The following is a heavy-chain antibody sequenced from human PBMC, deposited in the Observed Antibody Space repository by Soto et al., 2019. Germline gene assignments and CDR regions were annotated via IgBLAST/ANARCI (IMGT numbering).Heavy chain of an antibody. D-gene: IGHD3-9*01. J-gene: IGHJ4*02. CDR3: ARHYDILTGYYNYYFDY. V-gene: IGHV4-39*01. Sequence: PSETLSLTCTVSGGSISSSSYFWGWIRQPPGKGLEWIGTIYYSGSTYYNPSLKSRVTISVDTSKNQFSLKLSSVTAADTAVYYCARHYDILTGYYNYYFDYWGQGTLVTVSS. CDR2: IYYSGST. CDR1: GGSISSSSYF.